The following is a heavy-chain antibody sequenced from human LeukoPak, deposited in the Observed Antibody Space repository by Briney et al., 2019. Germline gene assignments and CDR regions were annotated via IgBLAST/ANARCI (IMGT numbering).Heavy chain of an antibody. Sequence: GGSLRLSCAASGFTFSSYSMNWVRQAPGKGLEWVSHITASGTAMFYADSVKGRFTISRDNAKNLLYLQMNSLRDEDTAVYYCASSGSYRFDYWGQGTLVTVSS. CDR1: GFTFSSYS. J-gene: IGHJ4*02. CDR3: ASSGSYRFDY. V-gene: IGHV3-48*02. D-gene: IGHD1-26*01. CDR2: ITASGTAM.